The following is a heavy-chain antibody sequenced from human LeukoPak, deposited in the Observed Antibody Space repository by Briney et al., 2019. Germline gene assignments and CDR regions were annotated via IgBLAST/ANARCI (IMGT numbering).Heavy chain of an antibody. CDR3: ARDGWMATITTEYYFDC. Sequence: ASVKVSCKASGYTFTGYYMHWVRQAPGQGLEWMGWINPNSGGTNYAQKFQGWVTMTRDTSISTAYMELSRLRSDDTAVYYCARDGWMATITTEYYFDCWGQGTLVTVSS. J-gene: IGHJ4*02. D-gene: IGHD5-24*01. CDR1: GYTFTGYY. CDR2: INPNSGGT. V-gene: IGHV1-2*04.